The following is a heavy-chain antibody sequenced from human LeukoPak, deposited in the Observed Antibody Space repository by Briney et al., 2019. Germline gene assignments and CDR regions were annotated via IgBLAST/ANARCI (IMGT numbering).Heavy chain of an antibody. Sequence: GWSLTLSCAASGFTFSNYAMHWLRQAPANGPEWAALISSDGSNKNYADSVNRRFTIYRDNSKNTLSLQTNTLITDRTTDFCCAREETWFSTTWYYFDYWGQGTLVTVSS. CDR3: AREETWFSTTWYYFDY. CDR2: ISSDGSNK. V-gene: IGHV3-30*01. CDR1: GFTFSNYA. D-gene: IGHD2-2*01. J-gene: IGHJ4*02.